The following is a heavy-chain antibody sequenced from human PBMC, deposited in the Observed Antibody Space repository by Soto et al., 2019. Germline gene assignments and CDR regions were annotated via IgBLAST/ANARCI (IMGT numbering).Heavy chain of an antibody. D-gene: IGHD4-17*01. V-gene: IGHV1-69*08. CDR1: ADTFNSHT. Sequence: QVHLVQSGAEVKKPGSSVKVSCEASADTFNSHTLSWVRQAPGQGLEWMGRIIPSLDMANYAQNFQGRVTITADKSTNTAYMELSSLRSEDTAIYYCARDVFLYGDFDQWGQGALVTDSS. CDR2: IIPSLDMA. J-gene: IGHJ4*02. CDR3: ARDVFLYGDFDQ.